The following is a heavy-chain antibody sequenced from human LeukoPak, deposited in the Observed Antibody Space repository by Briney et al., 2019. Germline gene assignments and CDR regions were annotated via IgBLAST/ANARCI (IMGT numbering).Heavy chain of an antibody. V-gene: IGHV3-21*01. CDR2: ISSSSSYI. J-gene: IGHJ6*03. CDR1: GFTFSSYS. CDR3: ARASWGVDPPSYMDV. D-gene: IGHD3-16*01. Sequence: PGGSLRLSCAASGFTFSSYSMNWVRQAPGKGLEWVSSISSSSSYIYYADSVKGRFTISRDNAKNSLYLQMNSLSAEDTAVYYCARASWGVDPPSYMDVWGKGTTVTVSS.